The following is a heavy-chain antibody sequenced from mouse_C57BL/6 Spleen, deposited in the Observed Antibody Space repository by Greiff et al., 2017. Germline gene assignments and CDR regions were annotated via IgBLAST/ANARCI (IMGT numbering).Heavy chain of an antibody. Sequence: EVQLKESGPELVKPGASVKMSCKASGYTFTDYNMHWVKQSHGKSLEWIGYINPNNGGTSYNQKFKGKATLTVNKSSSTAYMELRSLTSEESAVYYCARGAYYGSSYPYYFDYWGQGTTLTVSS. CDR2: INPNNGGT. D-gene: IGHD1-1*01. CDR3: ARGAYYGSSYPYYFDY. J-gene: IGHJ2*01. V-gene: IGHV1-22*01. CDR1: GYTFTDYN.